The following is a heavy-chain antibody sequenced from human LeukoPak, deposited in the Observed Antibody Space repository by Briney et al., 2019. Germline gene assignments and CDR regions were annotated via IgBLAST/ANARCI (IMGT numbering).Heavy chain of an antibody. Sequence: PGGSLRLSCAASGFTFDDYAMHWVRQAPGKGLEWVSGISWNSGSIGYADSVKGRFTISRDNAKNSLYLQMNSLRAEDTAVYYCARFYALSFDYWGQGTLVTVSS. CDR3: ARFYALSFDY. D-gene: IGHD3-3*01. CDR2: ISWNSGSI. CDR1: GFTFDDYA. V-gene: IGHV3-9*01. J-gene: IGHJ4*02.